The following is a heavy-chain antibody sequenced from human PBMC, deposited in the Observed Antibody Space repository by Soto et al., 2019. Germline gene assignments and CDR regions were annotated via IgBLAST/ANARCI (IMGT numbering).Heavy chain of an antibody. CDR1: GGSISSGGYC. CDR3: ERELRMVRGVIINLDAFDI. V-gene: IGHV4-31*03. Sequence: SETLSLTCTVSGGSISSGGYCWSWIRRHGGKGLEWIGYIYYSGSTYYNPSLKSRVTISVDTSKNQFSLKLSSVTAAATAVYYCERELRMVRGVIINLDAFDIWGQGTMVTVSS. J-gene: IGHJ3*02. D-gene: IGHD3-10*01. CDR2: IYYSGST.